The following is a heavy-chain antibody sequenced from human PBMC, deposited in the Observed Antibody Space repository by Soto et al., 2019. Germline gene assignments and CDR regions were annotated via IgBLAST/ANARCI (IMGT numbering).Heavy chain of an antibody. CDR3: AKEQQLGNFDY. Sequence: PVGPQRLSCAASGVTFSSYAMSWVRQAPGKGLEWVSSISGSGVTTSYADSVKGRFTISRDNSKKTLYLQMKNLRAEDTAMYYCAKEQQLGNFDYWGQGTQVTVAS. J-gene: IGHJ4*02. CDR1: GVTFSSYA. CDR2: ISGSGVTT. V-gene: IGHV3-23*01. D-gene: IGHD6-13*01.